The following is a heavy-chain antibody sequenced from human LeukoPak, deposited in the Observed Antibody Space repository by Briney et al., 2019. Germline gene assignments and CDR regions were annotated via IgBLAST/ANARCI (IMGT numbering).Heavy chain of an antibody. CDR1: GFTFDDYA. J-gene: IGHJ4*02. D-gene: IGHD2-2*02. CDR2: ISSDGDST. Sequence: GGSLRLSCAASGFTFDDYALHWVRQVPGKGLEWVSLISSDGDSTDYADPVKGRFTISRDNSKTSLYLQMNSLRTEDTALYYCAKADCSSSSCYTVDYWGQGTLVTVSS. CDR3: AKADCSSSSCYTVDY. V-gene: IGHV3-43*01.